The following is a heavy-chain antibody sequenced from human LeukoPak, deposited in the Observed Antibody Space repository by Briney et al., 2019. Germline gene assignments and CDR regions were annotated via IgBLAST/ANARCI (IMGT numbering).Heavy chain of an antibody. V-gene: IGHV3-48*04. CDR3: AREKRDILTGYYDY. CDR1: GFTFSSYS. Sequence: GGSLRLSCAASGFTFSSYSMNWVRQAPGKGLEWVSYISSSSSTIYYADSVKGRFTISRDNAKNSLYLQMNSLRAEDTAVYYCAREKRDILTGYYDYWGQGTLVTVSS. J-gene: IGHJ4*02. CDR2: ISSSSSTI. D-gene: IGHD3-9*01.